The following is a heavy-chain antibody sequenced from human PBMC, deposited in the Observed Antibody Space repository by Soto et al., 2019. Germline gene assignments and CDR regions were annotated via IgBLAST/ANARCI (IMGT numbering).Heavy chain of an antibody. CDR1: GLTFRSYW. J-gene: IGHJ5*02. Sequence: GGSLRLSCAASGLTFRSYWMTWVRQAPGKGLEWVPHISGSSIYIHYADSVRGRFTISRDNAKNSVYLQMDSLRVEDTAVYYCAREGALKPFSSWGQGALVTVSS. CDR2: ISGSSIYI. V-gene: IGHV3-21*01. CDR3: AREGALKPFSS.